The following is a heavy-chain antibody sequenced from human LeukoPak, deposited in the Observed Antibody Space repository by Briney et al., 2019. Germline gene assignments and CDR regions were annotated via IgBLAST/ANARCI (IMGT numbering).Heavy chain of an antibody. CDR3: AKTPTFYYVLTGYSNDY. D-gene: IGHD3-9*01. CDR2: IGGIGDNT. J-gene: IGHJ4*02. CDR1: GFTFSSDA. Sequence: GGSLRLSCAASGFTFSSDAMSWVRQVPGKGLEWVSTIGGIGDNTHYADSVKGRFTISRDSSRNTLYLQMNTLRVEDTAIYYCAKTPTFYYVLTGYSNDYWGQGTLVTVPS. V-gene: IGHV3-23*01.